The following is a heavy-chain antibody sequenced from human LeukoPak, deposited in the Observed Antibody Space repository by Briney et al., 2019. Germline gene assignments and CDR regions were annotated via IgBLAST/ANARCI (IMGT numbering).Heavy chain of an antibody. CDR3: ARDVHPFYCSSTSCFPDY. CDR1: GYTFTSYD. V-gene: IGHV1-8*03. Sequence: ASVKVSCKASGYTFTSYDINWVRQATGQGLEWMGWMNPNSGNTGYAQKFQGRVTITRNTSISTAYMELSSLRSEDTAVYYCARDVHPFYCSSTSCFPDYWGQGTLVTVSS. J-gene: IGHJ4*02. D-gene: IGHD2-2*01. CDR2: MNPNSGNT.